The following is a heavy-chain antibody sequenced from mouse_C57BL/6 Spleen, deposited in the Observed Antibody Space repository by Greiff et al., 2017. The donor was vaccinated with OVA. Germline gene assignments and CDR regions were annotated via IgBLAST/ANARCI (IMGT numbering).Heavy chain of an antibody. CDR2: FSSGGSYT. CDR3: ARGGTGRDYFDY. CDR1: GFTFSSYG. Sequence: VQLQQSGGDLVKPGGSLKLSCAASGFTFSSYGMSWVRQTPDKRLEWVATFSSGGSYTYYPDSVKGRFTISRDNAKNTLYLQMSSLKSEDTAMYYCARGGTGRDYFDYWGQGTTLTVSS. J-gene: IGHJ2*01. V-gene: IGHV5-6*01. D-gene: IGHD4-1*01.